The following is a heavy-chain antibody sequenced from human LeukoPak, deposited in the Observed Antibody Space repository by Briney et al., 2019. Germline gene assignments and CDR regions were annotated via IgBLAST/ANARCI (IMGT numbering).Heavy chain of an antibody. V-gene: IGHV4-39*01. D-gene: IGHD5-24*01. J-gene: IGHJ4*02. CDR2: ISYSGST. CDR3: ARFGIEMATTHRGLDY. CDR1: GGSITSSNYY. Sequence: SETLSLTCSVSGGSITSSNYYWGWIRQPPGKGLEWIGSISYSGSTYYNPSLRSRVAISGDTSRNQFSLTVSPVTAADTAVYYCARFGIEMATTHRGLDYWGQGTLVTVSS.